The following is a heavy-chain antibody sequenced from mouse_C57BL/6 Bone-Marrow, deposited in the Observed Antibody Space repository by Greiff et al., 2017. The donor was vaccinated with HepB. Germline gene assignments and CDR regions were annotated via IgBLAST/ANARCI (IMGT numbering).Heavy chain of an antibody. D-gene: IGHD1-1*01. CDR3: ARDYCSSLFAW. CDR1: GYTFTSYG. Sequence: VQLQQSGAELARPGASVKLSCKASGYTFTSYGISWVKQRTGQGLEWIGEIYPRSGNTYYNEKFKGKATLTADKSSSTAYMELRSLTSEDAAVYFCARDYCSSLFAWWGQGTLVTVSA. V-gene: IGHV1-81*01. J-gene: IGHJ3*01. CDR2: IYPRSGNT.